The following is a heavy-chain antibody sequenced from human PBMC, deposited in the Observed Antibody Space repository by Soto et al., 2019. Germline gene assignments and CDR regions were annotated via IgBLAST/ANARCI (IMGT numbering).Heavy chain of an antibody. V-gene: IGHV4-39*01. CDR3: ARAYYYGSGSPDCSDY. Sequence: SETLSLTCTVSGGSISSSSYYWGWIRQPPGKGLEWIGSIYYSGSTYYNPSLKSRVTISVDTSKNQFSLKLSSVTAADTAVYYCARAYYYGSGSPDCSDYWGQGTLVTVSS. D-gene: IGHD3-10*01. CDR1: GGSISSSSYY. J-gene: IGHJ4*02. CDR2: IYYSGST.